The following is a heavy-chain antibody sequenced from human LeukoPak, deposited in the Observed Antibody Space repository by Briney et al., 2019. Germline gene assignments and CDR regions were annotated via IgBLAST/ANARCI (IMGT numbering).Heavy chain of an antibody. J-gene: IGHJ3*02. CDR3: TRDWRNMAFDM. CDR1: GFTLSSYW. CDR2: IISDGSRI. V-gene: IGHV3-74*01. Sequence: GGSLRLSCAASGFTLSSYWMHWVRQAPGQGLVWVSRIISDGSRISYADSVKGRFSISRDNAKNTLYLQMNSLRAEDTAVYYCTRDWRNMAFDMWRQWTMVTVSS. D-gene: IGHD1-14*01.